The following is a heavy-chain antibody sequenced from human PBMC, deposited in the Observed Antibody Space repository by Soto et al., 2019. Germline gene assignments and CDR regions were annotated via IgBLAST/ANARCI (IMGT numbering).Heavy chain of an antibody. J-gene: IGHJ6*02. V-gene: IGHV3-53*01. CDR1: GFTVSSNY. CDR2: IYSGGST. Sequence: GGSLRLSCAASGFTVSSNYMSWVRQAPGKGLEWVSVIYSGGSTYYADSVKGRFTISRDNSKNTLYLQMNSLRAEDTAVYYCAAVASIAARLAYYYYGMDVWGQGTTVTVSS. D-gene: IGHD6-6*01. CDR3: AAVASIAARLAYYYYGMDV.